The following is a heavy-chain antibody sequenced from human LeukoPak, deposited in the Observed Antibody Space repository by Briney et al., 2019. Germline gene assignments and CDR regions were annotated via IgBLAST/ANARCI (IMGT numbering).Heavy chain of an antibody. V-gene: IGHV3-23*01. CDR2: ISGSGGST. CDR1: GFTFSSYA. D-gene: IGHD3-22*01. J-gene: IGHJ4*02. Sequence: GGSLRLSCAASGFTFSSYAMSWVRQAPGKGLEWVSAISGSGGSTYYADSVKGRFTISRDNARNSLYLEMNSLRAEDTAVYYCTREQDREAAATIVGDYWGQGTLVTVSS. CDR3: TREQDREAAATIVGDY.